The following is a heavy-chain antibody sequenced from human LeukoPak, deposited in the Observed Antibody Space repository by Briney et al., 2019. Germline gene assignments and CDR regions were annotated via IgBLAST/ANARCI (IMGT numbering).Heavy chain of an antibody. V-gene: IGHV4-61*02. D-gene: IGHD1-26*01. Sequence: ASETLSLTCTVSGGSISSSSYYWSWIRQPAGKGLEWIGRIYTSGSTNYNPSLKSRVTMSVDTSKNQFSLKLSSVTAADTAVYYCARGVAGGATVYYYYYYMDVWGKGTTVTVSS. CDR3: ARGVAGGATVYYYYYYMDV. CDR2: IYTSGST. J-gene: IGHJ6*03. CDR1: GGSISSSSYY.